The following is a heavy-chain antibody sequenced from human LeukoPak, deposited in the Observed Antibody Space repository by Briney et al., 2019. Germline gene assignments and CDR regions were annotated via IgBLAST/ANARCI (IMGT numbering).Heavy chain of an antibody. CDR3: VRAQPAAQLVLDYYYYGMDV. J-gene: IGHJ6*02. CDR2: ISYDGSNK. CDR1: GFTFSSYA. V-gene: IGHV3-30-3*01. Sequence: GRSLRLSCAASGFTFSSYAMHWVRQAPGKGLEWVAVISYDGSNKYYADSVKGRFTISRDNSKNTLYLQMNSLRAEDTAVYYCVRAQPAAQLVLDYYYYGMDVWGQGTTVTVSS. D-gene: IGHD6-13*01.